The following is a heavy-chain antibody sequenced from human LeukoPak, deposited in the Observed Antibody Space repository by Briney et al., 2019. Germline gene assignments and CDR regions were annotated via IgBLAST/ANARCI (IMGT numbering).Heavy chain of an antibody. V-gene: IGHV4-39*01. J-gene: IGHJ4*02. CDR2: IYDSGST. CDR3: ARGTGTANQSSSWSFDY. D-gene: IGHD6-13*01. Sequence: SETLSLTCTVSGGSIRSSYYYWGWIRQPPGKGLEWIGSIYDSGSTYYNPSLKSRVTISVDTSKNQFSLKLNSVTAADTAVYYCARGTGTANQSSSWSFDYWGQGTLVTVSS. CDR1: GGSIRSSYYY.